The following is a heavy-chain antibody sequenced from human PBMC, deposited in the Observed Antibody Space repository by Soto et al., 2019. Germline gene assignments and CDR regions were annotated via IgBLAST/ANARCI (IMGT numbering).Heavy chain of an antibody. CDR1: GFTFSGYA. CDR2: ISGSGGST. J-gene: IGHJ4*02. D-gene: IGHD3-10*01. Sequence: GGSLRLSCAASGFTFSGYAMSWVRQAPGKGLEWVSVISGSGGSTYYADSVKGRFTISRDNSKNTLYLQMNSLRAEDTAVYFCAKDHYYGSGSPDYFDYWGQGTLVTVSS. CDR3: AKDHYYGSGSPDYFDY. V-gene: IGHV3-23*01.